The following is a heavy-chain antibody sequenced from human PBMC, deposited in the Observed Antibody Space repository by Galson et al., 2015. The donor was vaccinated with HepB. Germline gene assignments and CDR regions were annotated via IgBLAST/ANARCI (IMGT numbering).Heavy chain of an antibody. D-gene: IGHD4-11*01. V-gene: IGHV3-49*04. CDR2: IRIKAYGETT. CDR1: GFTFGDYA. Sequence: SLRLSCAASGFTFGDYAMSWVRQAPGKGLEWVGFIRIKAYGETTEYAASVKGRFTISRDDSKSIAYLQMNSLRTEDTALYYCTRVGNDYSNYGAFDYWGQGTLVTVSS. J-gene: IGHJ4*02. CDR3: TRVGNDYSNYGAFDY.